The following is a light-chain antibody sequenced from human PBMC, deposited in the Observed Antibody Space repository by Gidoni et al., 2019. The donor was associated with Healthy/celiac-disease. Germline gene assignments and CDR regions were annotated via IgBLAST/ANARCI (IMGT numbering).Light chain of an antibody. CDR3: QQYDNLPVT. CDR2: DAS. J-gene: IGKJ3*01. CDR1: QDISNY. Sequence: IQMTQSPSSLSASVGDRVTITCQASQDISNYLNWYKQKPGKAPKLLIYDASNLETGVPSRFSGSGSGTDFTFTISSLQPEDIATYYCQQYDNLPVTFGPGTKVEIK. V-gene: IGKV1-33*01.